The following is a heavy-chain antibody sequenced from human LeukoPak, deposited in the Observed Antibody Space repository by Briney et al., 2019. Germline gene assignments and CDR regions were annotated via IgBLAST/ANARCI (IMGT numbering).Heavy chain of an antibody. J-gene: IGHJ4*02. CDR3: ARTLSFDGYSDY. Sequence: PSETLSLTCTVSGGSISSSSYYWGWIRQPPGKGLEWIGSIYYSGSTYYNPSLKSRVTISVDTSKNQFSLKLTSVTAADTAVYYCARTLSFDGYSDYWGQGTPVTVSS. CDR1: GGSISSSSYY. CDR2: IYYSGST. D-gene: IGHD5-24*01. V-gene: IGHV4-39*07.